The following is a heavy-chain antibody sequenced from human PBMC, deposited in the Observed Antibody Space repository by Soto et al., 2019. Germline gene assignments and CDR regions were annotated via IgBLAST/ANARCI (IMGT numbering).Heavy chain of an antibody. Sequence: QVQLVQSGAEVKKPGASVKVSCKASGYTFTSYGISWVRQAPGQGLEWMGWISGYNDDTNYAQRLQGRVTMTTDTSTSTAYMELRSLRYDDTAVYYCATNSSSKGYFDFWVQGNLVTVSP. CDR2: ISGYNDDT. J-gene: IGHJ4*02. V-gene: IGHV1-18*01. D-gene: IGHD6-6*01. CDR3: ATNSSSKGYFDF. CDR1: GYTFTSYG.